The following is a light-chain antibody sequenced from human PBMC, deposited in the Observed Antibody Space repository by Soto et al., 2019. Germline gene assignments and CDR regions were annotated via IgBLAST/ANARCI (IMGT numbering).Light chain of an antibody. CDR2: EVV. CDR1: KNDVGFYDF. Sequence: QSVLTQPPSASGSPGQSVTISCTGTKNDVGFYDFVSWYQHHPGKAPRLIIYEVVQRPSGVPDRFSGSKSGNTASLTVSGLQAADEADYYCAAWDDSLNGPVFGGGTKLTVL. V-gene: IGLV2-8*01. CDR3: AAWDDSLNGPV. J-gene: IGLJ3*02.